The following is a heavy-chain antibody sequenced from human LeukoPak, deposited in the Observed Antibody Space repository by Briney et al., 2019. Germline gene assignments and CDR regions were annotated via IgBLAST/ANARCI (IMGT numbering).Heavy chain of an antibody. CDR1: GFTFSNYA. V-gene: IGHV3-30*04. CDR3: ARRGDGGRSFDY. D-gene: IGHD4-23*01. Sequence: TGGSLRLSCAASGFTFSNYAVHWVRQAPGKGLEWVAVISYDGRNKYYVDSVKGRFTISRDNSKNTLSLQMNSLRVEDTAVYYCARRGDGGRSFDYWGQGTLVTVSS. J-gene: IGHJ4*02. CDR2: ISYDGRNK.